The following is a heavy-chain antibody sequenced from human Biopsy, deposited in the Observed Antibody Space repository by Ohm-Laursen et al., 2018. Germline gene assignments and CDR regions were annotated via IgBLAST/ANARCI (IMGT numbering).Heavy chain of an antibody. CDR2: IYHSGTT. CDR1: GVSISVDGYY. Sequence: LSLTCTVSGVSISVDGYYWAWIRQLPGKGLDWIGYIYHSGTTYYNPSLKSRLTMSVDTSKNEFSLRLRSVTAADTAVYFCATFRASWDTTQGGDYWGQRTLVTVSS. J-gene: IGHJ4*02. V-gene: IGHV4-31*03. CDR3: ATFRASWDTTQGGDY. D-gene: IGHD1-26*01.